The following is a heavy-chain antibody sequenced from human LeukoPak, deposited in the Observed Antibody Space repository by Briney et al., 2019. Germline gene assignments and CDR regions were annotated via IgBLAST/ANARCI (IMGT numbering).Heavy chain of an antibody. CDR1: GFTFSSYA. V-gene: IGHV4-39*01. D-gene: IGHD6-6*01. CDR2: IYYSGST. CDR3: ARPSTKYSSSSGYFQH. Sequence: GSLRLSCAASGFTFSSYAMHWIRQPPGKGLEWIGSIYYSGSTYYNPSLKSRVTISVDTSKNQFSLKLSSVTAADTAVYYCARPSTKYSSSSGYFQHWGQGTLVTVSS. J-gene: IGHJ1*01.